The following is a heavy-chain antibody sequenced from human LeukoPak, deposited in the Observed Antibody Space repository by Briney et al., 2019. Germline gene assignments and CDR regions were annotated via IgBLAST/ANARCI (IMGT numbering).Heavy chain of an antibody. D-gene: IGHD3-22*01. J-gene: IGHJ4*02. CDR2: INHSGST. V-gene: IGHV4-34*01. CDR3: ARGQRITMTD. CDR1: GGSFSGYY. Sequence: SEPLSLPCAVYGGSFSGYYWSWIRQPPGKGLEWIGEINHSGSTNYNPSLKSRVAISVDTSRNQFSLRLSSVTAADTAVYYCARGQRITMTDWGQGTLVTVSS.